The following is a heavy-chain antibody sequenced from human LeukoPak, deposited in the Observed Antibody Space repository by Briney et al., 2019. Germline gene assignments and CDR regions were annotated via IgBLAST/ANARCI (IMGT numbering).Heavy chain of an antibody. J-gene: IGHJ4*02. V-gene: IGHV1-18*01. CDR2: ISAYNGNT. CDR1: GYTFSNYG. CDR3: ARNWGAGHPINFDY. Sequence: ASVKVSCKTSGYTFSNYGISWVRQAPGQGLEWMGWISAYNGNTKNAQKFQGRVTMTTDTSTNTAYMDLRRLRSDDTAVYYCARNWGAGHPINFDYWGQGTLVTVSS. D-gene: IGHD3-16*01.